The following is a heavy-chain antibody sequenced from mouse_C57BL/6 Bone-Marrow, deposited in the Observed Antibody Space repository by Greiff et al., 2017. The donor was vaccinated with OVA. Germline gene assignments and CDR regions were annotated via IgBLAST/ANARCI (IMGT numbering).Heavy chain of an antibody. CDR2: IYPGSGNT. D-gene: IGHD1-1*01. V-gene: IGHV1-76*01. CDR3: ARNYYGSSYAFAY. J-gene: IGHJ3*01. CDR1: GYTFTDYY. Sequence: QVTLKESGAELVRPGASVKLSCKASGYTFTDYYINWVKQRPGQGLEWIARIYPGSGNTYYNEKFKGKATLTAEKSSSTAYMQLSSLTSEDSAVYFCARNYYGSSYAFAYWGQGTLVTVSA.